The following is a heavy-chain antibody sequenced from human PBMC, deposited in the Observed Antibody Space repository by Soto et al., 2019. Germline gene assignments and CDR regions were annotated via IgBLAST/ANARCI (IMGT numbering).Heavy chain of an antibody. Sequence: GESLKISCEGSGYNFHTYWIAWVRQMPGKGLEWMGFIYPHDSDTIYSPSFRGRVTISADKSIDTAYLQWTSLKASDTAMYYCARPTDYHYGMEVWGQGTTVTVSS. D-gene: IGHD4-17*01. CDR1: GYNFHTYW. J-gene: IGHJ6*02. V-gene: IGHV5-51*01. CDR3: ARPTDYHYGMEV. CDR2: IYPHDSDT.